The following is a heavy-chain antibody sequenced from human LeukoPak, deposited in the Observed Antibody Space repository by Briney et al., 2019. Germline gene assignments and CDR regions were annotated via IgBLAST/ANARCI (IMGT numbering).Heavy chain of an antibody. CDR1: GFTVSSNY. Sequence: GGSLRLSCAASGFTVSSNYMSWVRQAPGKGLEWVSVIYVGGSTYYADSVTGRFTISRDNSKNTLYFQMNSLRAEDTAVYYCATVTPGSGWSPTHPPNYWGQGTLVTVSS. V-gene: IGHV3-66*01. CDR3: ATVTPGSGWSPTHPPNY. CDR2: IYVGGST. D-gene: IGHD6-19*01. J-gene: IGHJ4*02.